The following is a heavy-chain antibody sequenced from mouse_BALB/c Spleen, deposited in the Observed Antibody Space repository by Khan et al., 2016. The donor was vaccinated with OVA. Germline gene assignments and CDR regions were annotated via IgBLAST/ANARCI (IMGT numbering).Heavy chain of an antibody. CDR1: GYTFPDYY. V-gene: IGHV1-77*01. D-gene: IGHD1-2*01. CDR2: ISPGSGDT. CDR3: ARRNYFGYTFAY. Sequence: QVQLQQPGAELARPGASVKLSCKASGYTFPDYYINWVKQRTGQGLEWIGEISPGSGDTYYNERFKGKAKLTADKSSSTAYMQLSSLTSEASAVYFCARRNYFGYTFAYWGQGTLVTVSA. J-gene: IGHJ3*01.